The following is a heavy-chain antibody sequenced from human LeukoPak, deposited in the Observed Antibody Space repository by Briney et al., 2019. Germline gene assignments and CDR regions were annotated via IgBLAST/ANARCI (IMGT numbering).Heavy chain of an antibody. Sequence: SETLSLTCTVSGGSIRSYYWSWIRQPPGKGLEWIGYIYYSGSTNYNPSLKSRVTISVDTSKNQFSLKLSSVTAADTAVYYCARASYYGSGSYYSNYFDYWGQGTLVTVSS. CDR2: IYYSGST. V-gene: IGHV4-59*01. D-gene: IGHD3-10*01. J-gene: IGHJ4*02. CDR3: ARASYYGSGSYYSNYFDY. CDR1: GGSIRSYY.